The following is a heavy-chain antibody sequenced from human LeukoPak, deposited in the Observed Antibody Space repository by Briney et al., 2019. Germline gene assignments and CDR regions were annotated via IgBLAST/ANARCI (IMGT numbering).Heavy chain of an antibody. J-gene: IGHJ6*04. CDR3: ARHSGMDV. Sequence: ASVKVSCKASGGTFTRYSMHWVRQAPGQGLEWMGIINPSGGSTSYAQKFQGRVTMTTDTSTSTVYMELTSLRSEDTAVYYCARHSGMDVWGKGTTVIVSS. V-gene: IGHV1-46*01. CDR1: GGTFTRYS. CDR2: INPSGGST. D-gene: IGHD3-10*01.